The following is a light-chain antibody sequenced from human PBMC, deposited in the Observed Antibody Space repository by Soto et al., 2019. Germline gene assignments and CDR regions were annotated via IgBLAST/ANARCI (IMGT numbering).Light chain of an antibody. Sequence: EIVMTQSPATLSVSPGERATLSCRASQSVSSTLAWYQRKPGQAPRLLIYGASTRATTIPARFSGSGSGIEFTLTISSLQSEDFAVYYCQQYNNWPWTFGQGTKVEIK. V-gene: IGKV3-15*01. CDR1: QSVSST. CDR3: QQYNNWPWT. J-gene: IGKJ1*01. CDR2: GAS.